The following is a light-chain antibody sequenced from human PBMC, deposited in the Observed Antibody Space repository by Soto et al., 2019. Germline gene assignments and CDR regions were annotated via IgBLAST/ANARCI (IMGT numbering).Light chain of an antibody. J-gene: IGKJ1*01. CDR2: GAS. CDR3: QQYGSSRWT. CDR1: QSVSSNY. V-gene: IGKV3-20*01. Sequence: EIVLTQSPGTLSLSPGERATLSCRASQSVSSNYLAWYQQKPGQAPRLLVYGASSRATGIPDRFSGSGSGTDFTLTISRLEPEDFAVYYCQQYGSSRWTLGQGTKVDIK.